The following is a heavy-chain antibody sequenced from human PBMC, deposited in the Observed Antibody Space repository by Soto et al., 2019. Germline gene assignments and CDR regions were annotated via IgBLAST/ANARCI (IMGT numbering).Heavy chain of an antibody. CDR1: GFTVGSNY. Sequence: EVQLVESGGGLVQPGGSLRLSCSASGFTVGSNYRSWVRQAPGKGLEWVSVIYSGGSAYYADSVKGRFTISRDNSKNTLYLQMNSLRAEDTAVYYCARHGYSYGGGYFDYWGQGTLVTVSS. CDR2: IYSGGSA. D-gene: IGHD5-18*01. J-gene: IGHJ4*02. V-gene: IGHV3-66*04. CDR3: ARHGYSYGGGYFDY.